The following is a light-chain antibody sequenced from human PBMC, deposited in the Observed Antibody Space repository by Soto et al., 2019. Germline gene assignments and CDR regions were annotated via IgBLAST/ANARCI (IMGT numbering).Light chain of an antibody. CDR3: SSYTSSSTRV. Sequence: LTQPASVSGSPGQSITISCTGTSSDVGGYNYVSWYQQHPGKAPKLMIYDVSNRPSGVSNRFSGSKSGNTASLTISGLQAEDEADYYCSSYTSSSTRVFGTGSKVTVL. J-gene: IGLJ1*01. CDR1: SSDVGGYNY. CDR2: DVS. V-gene: IGLV2-14*01.